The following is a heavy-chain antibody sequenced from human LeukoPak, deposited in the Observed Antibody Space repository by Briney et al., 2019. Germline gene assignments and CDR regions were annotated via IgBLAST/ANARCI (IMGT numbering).Heavy chain of an antibody. CDR3: ARAMGDGSSWQYYYYYYMDV. V-gene: IGHV4-59*01. J-gene: IGHJ6*03. CDR2: IYYSGST. Sequence: PSETLSLTCTVSGGSISSYYWSWIRQPPGKGLEWIGYIYYSGSTIYNPSLKSRVTISVDTSKNQFSLKLSSVTAADTAVYYCARAMGDGSSWQYYYYYYMDVWGKGTTVTVSS. CDR1: GGSISSYY. D-gene: IGHD6-13*01.